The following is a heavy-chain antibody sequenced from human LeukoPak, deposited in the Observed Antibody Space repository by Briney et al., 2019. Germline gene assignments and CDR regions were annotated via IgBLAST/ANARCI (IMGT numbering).Heavy chain of an antibody. CDR2: IYHNGST. D-gene: IGHD6-6*01. V-gene: IGHV4-4*02. CDR3: ARESIAARRVDY. J-gene: IGHJ4*02. CDR1: GGSISSSNW. Sequence: PSGTLSLTCAVSGGSISSSNWWSWVRQPPGKGLEWIGEIYHNGSTYYNPSLKSRVTISVDTSKNQFSLKLSSVTAADTAVYYCARESIAARRVDYWGQGTLVTVSS.